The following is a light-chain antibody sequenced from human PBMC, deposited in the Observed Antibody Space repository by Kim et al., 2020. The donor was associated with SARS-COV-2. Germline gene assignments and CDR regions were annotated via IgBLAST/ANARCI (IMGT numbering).Light chain of an antibody. CDR1: QSVSRSY. CDR3: QQYGTSPNT. Sequence: EIVLTQSPGTLSLSPGERATLSCRASQSVSRSYLAWYQQKPGQAPRLLIYDASRRATGIPDRFSGSGSGTDFTLTISRLEPEDFAVYYCQQYGTSPNTFGGGTKLEI. J-gene: IGKJ4*01. V-gene: IGKV3-20*01. CDR2: DAS.